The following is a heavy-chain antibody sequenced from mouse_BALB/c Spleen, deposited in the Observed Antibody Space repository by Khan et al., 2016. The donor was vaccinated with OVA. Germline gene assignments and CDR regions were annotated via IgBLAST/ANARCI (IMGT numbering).Heavy chain of an antibody. V-gene: IGHV14-4*02. J-gene: IGHJ2*01. CDR2: IDPENGDT. CDR3: NAGYFDY. Sequence: VRLQQSGAELVRSGASVKLSCTASDFNIKDYYMHWVKQRPEQGLEWIGWIDPENGDTEYAPKFQGKATMTADTSSNTAYLQLSSLTSEDTAVYYCNAGYFDYWSQGTTLTVSS. CDR1: DFNIKDYY.